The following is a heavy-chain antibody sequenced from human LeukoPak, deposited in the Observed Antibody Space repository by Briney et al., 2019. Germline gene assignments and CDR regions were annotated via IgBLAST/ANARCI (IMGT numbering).Heavy chain of an antibody. CDR1: GFIFSRYG. D-gene: IGHD1-1*01. V-gene: IGHV3-74*01. CDR3: ARSRDNVLDY. CDR2: ISSDGGDA. J-gene: IGHJ4*02. Sequence: GGSLRLSCAASGFIFSRYGMYCVRQVPGKGLVWVSRISSDGGDASYADSVEGRFAISRDSARNTLYLQMNSLRAEDTAVYYCARSRDNVLDYWGQGTLVTVSS.